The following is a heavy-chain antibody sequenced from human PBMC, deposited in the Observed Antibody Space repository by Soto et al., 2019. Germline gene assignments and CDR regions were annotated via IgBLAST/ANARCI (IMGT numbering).Heavy chain of an antibody. V-gene: IGHV6-1*01. CDR1: GDSVSSNSAA. D-gene: IGHD3-16*02. J-gene: IGHJ3*02. CDR3: ARERGVLSEAFDI. CDR2: TYYRSQWYN. Sequence: SETLSLTCAISGDSVSSNSAAWNWIRQSPSRGLEWLGRTYYRSQWYNEYVVSVKSRITINPDTSKNQFSLQLNSVTPEDTAAYYCARERGVLSEAFDIWGRGTMVTVSS.